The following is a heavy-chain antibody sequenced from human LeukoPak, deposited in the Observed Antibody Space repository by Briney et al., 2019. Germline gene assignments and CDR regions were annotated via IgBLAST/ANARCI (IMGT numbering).Heavy chain of an antibody. CDR2: ISGSGTTI. CDR3: AKDQDYYYFDY. J-gene: IGHJ4*02. Sequence: GGSLRLSCAAYAFTFSDYYMTWIRQAPGKGLEWVSFISGSGTTIYYADSVKGRFTISRDNSKNTLYLQMNSLRAEDTAVYYCAKDQDYYYFDYWGQGTLVTVSS. CDR1: AFTFSDYY. D-gene: IGHD2/OR15-2a*01. V-gene: IGHV3-11*04.